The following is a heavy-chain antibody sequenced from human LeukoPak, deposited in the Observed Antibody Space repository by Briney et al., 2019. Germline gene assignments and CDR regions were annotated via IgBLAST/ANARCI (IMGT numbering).Heavy chain of an antibody. D-gene: IGHD6-6*01. V-gene: IGHV4-38-2*02. Sequence: SETLSLTCTVSGYSISSGYYWGWIRQPPGKGLEWIGSIYHSGSTYYNPSLKSRATISVDTSKNQFSLKLSSVTAADTAVYYCAREGSSSLNWFDPWGQGTLVTASS. J-gene: IGHJ5*02. CDR3: AREGSSSLNWFDP. CDR1: GYSISSGYY. CDR2: IYHSGST.